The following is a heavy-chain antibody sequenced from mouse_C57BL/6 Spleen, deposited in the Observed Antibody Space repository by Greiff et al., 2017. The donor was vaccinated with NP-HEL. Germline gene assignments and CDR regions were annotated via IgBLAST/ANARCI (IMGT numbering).Heavy chain of an antibody. CDR1: GYTFTSYW. V-gene: IGHV1-50*01. Sequence: QVHVKQPGAELVKPGASVKLSCKASGYTFTSYWMQWVKQRPGQGLEWIGEIDPSDSSTNYNQKFKGKATLTVYTSSSTAYMQLSSLTSEDSEVDYCARTGDYDRGGCAYWGQGTLVTVSA. D-gene: IGHD2-4*01. CDR3: ARTGDYDRGGCAY. CDR2: IDPSDSST. J-gene: IGHJ3*01.